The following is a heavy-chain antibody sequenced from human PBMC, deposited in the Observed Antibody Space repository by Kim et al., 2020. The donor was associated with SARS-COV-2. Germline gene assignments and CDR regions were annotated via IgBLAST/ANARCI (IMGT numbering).Heavy chain of an antibody. CDR3: ARDMVRGVILWYFDL. D-gene: IGHD3-10*01. J-gene: IGHJ2*01. Sequence: DSVKGRFTISRDNSKNPLYLQMNSLRAEDTAVYYCARDMVRGVILWYFDLWGRGTLVTVSS. V-gene: IGHV3-30*07.